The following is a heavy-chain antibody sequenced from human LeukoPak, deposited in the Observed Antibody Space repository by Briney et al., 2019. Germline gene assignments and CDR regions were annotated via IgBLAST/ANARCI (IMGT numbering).Heavy chain of an antibody. V-gene: IGHV3-33*01. J-gene: IGHJ4*02. Sequence: GGSLRLSCAASGFSFSNYGMHWVRQAPGKGLEWVAVISSDGSNKYYADSVKGRFTISRDNSKSTLYLQMNSLRAEDTAVYYCVSFYETYWGRGTLVTVSS. CDR1: GFSFSNYG. D-gene: IGHD2/OR15-2a*01. CDR3: VSFYETY. CDR2: ISSDGSNK.